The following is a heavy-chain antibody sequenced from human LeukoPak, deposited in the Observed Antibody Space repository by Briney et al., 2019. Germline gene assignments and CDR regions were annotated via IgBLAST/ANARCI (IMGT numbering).Heavy chain of an antibody. J-gene: IGHJ4*02. Sequence: GGSLRLSCVASGFPFTDYYMSWIRQAPGKGLEWVSYISSSSSYIYYADSVKGRFTISRDNAKNSLYLQMNSLRAEDTAVYYCARGELGYCSGGSCKHDYWGQGTLVTVSS. CDR1: GFPFTDYY. CDR2: ISSSSSYI. V-gene: IGHV3-11*06. D-gene: IGHD2-15*01. CDR3: ARGELGYCSGGSCKHDY.